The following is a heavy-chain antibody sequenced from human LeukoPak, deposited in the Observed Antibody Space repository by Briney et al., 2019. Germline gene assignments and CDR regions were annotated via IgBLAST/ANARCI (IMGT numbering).Heavy chain of an antibody. D-gene: IGHD2-15*01. CDR3: ARDPPVVVAARGHYYFDY. V-gene: IGHV1-69*04. CDR2: IIPILGIA. Sequence: ASVKVSCKASGGTFSSYAISWVRQAPGQGLEWMGRIIPILGIANYAQKFQGRVTITADKSTSTAYMELSSLRSEDTAVYYCARDPPVVVAARGHYYFDYWSQGTLVTVSS. J-gene: IGHJ4*02. CDR1: GGTFSSYA.